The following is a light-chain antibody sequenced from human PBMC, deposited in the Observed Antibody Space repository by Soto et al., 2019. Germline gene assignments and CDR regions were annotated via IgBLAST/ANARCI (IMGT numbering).Light chain of an antibody. CDR2: VPS. CDR3: QQYDSSPYT. Sequence: EIVLTQSPGTLSLSPGESATLSCRASQSVSSTYLAWYQHKPGQAPMLLIYVPSSRATGVPDRFSASGSGTDFTRTISRLEPEEFAVYYCQQYDSSPYTFGQGTKLEIK. J-gene: IGKJ2*01. V-gene: IGKV3-20*01. CDR1: QSVSSTY.